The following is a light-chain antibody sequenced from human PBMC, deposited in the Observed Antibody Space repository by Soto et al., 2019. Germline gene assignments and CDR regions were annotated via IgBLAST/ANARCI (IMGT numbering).Light chain of an antibody. Sequence: EIVLTQSPGTLSVSPGERATLSCRASQSVSNSYLAWYQQKPGQAPRLLIYGASSRATDIPDRFSGSGSGTDFTLTISRLEPEDFAVYYCQQYGSSQYTFGQGTKLEIK. CDR1: QSVSNSY. CDR3: QQYGSSQYT. CDR2: GAS. V-gene: IGKV3-20*01. J-gene: IGKJ2*01.